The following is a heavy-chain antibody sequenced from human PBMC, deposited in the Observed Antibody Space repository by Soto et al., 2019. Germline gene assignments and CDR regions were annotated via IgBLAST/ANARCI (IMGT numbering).Heavy chain of an antibody. J-gene: IGHJ4*02. D-gene: IGHD3-10*01. CDR3: AKDRGGMHWIPAEIDY. V-gene: IGHV3-30*18. CDR2: ISYDGSNK. CDR1: GFTFSSYG. Sequence: QVQLVESGGGVVQPGRSLRLSCAASGFTFSSYGMHWVRQAPGKGLEWVAVISYDGSNKYYADSVKGRFTISRDNSKNTLYLQMNSLRAEDTAVHYCAKDRGGMHWIPAEIDYWGQGTLVTVSS.